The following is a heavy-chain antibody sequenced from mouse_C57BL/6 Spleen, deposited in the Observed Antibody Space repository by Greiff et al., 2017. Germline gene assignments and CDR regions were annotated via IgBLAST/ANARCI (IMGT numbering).Heavy chain of an antibody. J-gene: IGHJ2*01. CDR2: IDPSDSYT. CDR1: GYTFTSYW. V-gene: IGHV1-69*01. CDR3: ARRGYYSNSDD. D-gene: IGHD2-5*01. Sequence: VQLQQPGAELVMPGASVKLSCKASGYTFTSYWMHWVKQRPGQGLEWIGEIDPSDSYTNYNQKFKGKSTLTVDKSSSTAYMQLSSLTSEDSAVXYCARRGYYSNSDDWGQGTTLTVSS.